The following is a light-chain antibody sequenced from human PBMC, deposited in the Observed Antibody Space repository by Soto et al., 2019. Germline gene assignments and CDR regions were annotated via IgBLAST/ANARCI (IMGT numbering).Light chain of an antibody. Sequence: QSALTQPRSVSGSPGQSVTISCTGTSSDVGGYNYVSWFQQHPGKAPKLMIYVVTKRPSGVPDRFSGSKSGNTASLTISGLQAEDEADYYCCSYAGSYTFLFGGGTKVTVL. CDR2: VVT. CDR1: SSDVGGYNY. V-gene: IGLV2-11*01. J-gene: IGLJ2*01. CDR3: CSYAGSYTFL.